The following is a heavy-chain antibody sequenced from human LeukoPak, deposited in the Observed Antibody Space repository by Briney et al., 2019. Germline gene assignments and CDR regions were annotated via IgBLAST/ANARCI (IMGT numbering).Heavy chain of an antibody. J-gene: IGHJ4*02. D-gene: IGHD2-21*02. CDR3: ARTTSYCGGDGYVD. CDR2: IDWDDDK. Sequence: SGPALVKPTQTLTLTCTFSGFSLSTSGMRVSWIRQPPGKALEWLARIDWDDDKFYSTSLKTRLTISKDTSKNQVVLTMTNMDPVDTATYYCARTTSYCGGDGYVDWGQGTLVTVSS. CDR1: GFSLSTSGMR. V-gene: IGHV2-70*04.